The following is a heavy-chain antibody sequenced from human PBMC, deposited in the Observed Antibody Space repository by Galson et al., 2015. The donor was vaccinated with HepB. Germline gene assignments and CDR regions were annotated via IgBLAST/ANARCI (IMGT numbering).Heavy chain of an antibody. CDR3: AKAASLMNDFWSRHAY. Sequence: SLRLFCAGSGFTFSDYAMSGVREAPGKGLEGVSAIGSDGVNTFYSDSVKGRFTIYRDISKNTLYLQLNKLRAEDTALYYCAKAASLMNDFWSRHAYWGRGTLVPVSS. V-gene: IGHV3-23*01. CDR1: GFTFSDYA. CDR2: IGSDGVNT. D-gene: IGHD3-3*01. J-gene: IGHJ1*01.